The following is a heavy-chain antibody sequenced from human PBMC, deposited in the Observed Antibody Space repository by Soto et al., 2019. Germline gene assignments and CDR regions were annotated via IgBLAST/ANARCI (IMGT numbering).Heavy chain of an antibody. CDR1: GFTVSSNY. CDR2: IYSGGST. D-gene: IGHD6-13*01. V-gene: IGHV3-53*01. CDR3: ARDRYSSSWYGTYYYYYYMDV. Sequence: GSLRLSCAASGFTVSSNYMSWVRQAPGKGLEWVSVIYSGGSTYYADSVKGRFTISRDNSKNTLYLQMNSLRAEDTAVYYCARDRYSSSWYGTYYYYYYMDVWGKGTTVTVSS. J-gene: IGHJ6*03.